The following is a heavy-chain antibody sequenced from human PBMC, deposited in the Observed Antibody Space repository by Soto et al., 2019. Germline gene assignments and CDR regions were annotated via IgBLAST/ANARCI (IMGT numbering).Heavy chain of an antibody. CDR2: IYHSGST. Sequence: PSETLSLTCTLSGDSITTGGYSWGWIRQPPGKGLEWIGFIYHSGSTYYNPSLRSRVTVSADRSKNQFSLRLTSVTAADTAMYYCARVFSNFLKYFDSGGQGTLVTVSS. CDR3: ARVFSNFLKYFDS. J-gene: IGHJ4*02. D-gene: IGHD1-7*01. CDR1: GDSITTGGYS. V-gene: IGHV4-30-2*01.